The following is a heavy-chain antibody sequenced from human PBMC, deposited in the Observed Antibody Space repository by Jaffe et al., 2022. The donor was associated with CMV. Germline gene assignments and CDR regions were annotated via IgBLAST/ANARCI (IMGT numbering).Heavy chain of an antibody. Sequence: QVQLQESGPGLVKPSETLSLTCTVSGGSISSYYWSWIRQPPGKGLEWIGYIYYSGSTNYNPSLKSRVTISVDTSKNQFSLKLSSVTAADTAVYYCARDRGGYCSGGSCPGYYYYYYMDVWGKGTTVTVSS. D-gene: IGHD2-15*01. CDR1: GGSISSYY. J-gene: IGHJ6*03. CDR3: ARDRGGYCSGGSCPGYYYYYYMDV. CDR2: IYYSGST. V-gene: IGHV4-59*01.